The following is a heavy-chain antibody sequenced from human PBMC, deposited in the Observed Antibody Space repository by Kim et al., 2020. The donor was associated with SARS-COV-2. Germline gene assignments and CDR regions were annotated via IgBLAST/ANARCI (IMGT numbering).Heavy chain of an antibody. J-gene: IGHJ6*02. Sequence: GGSLRLSCAASGFTVSSNYMSWVRQAPGKGLEWVSVIYSGGSTYYADSVKGRFTISRDNSKNTLYLQMNSLRAEDTAVYYCARDLIIHYDSRELNYYYYGMDVWGQGTTVTVSS. D-gene: IGHD3-22*01. CDR3: ARDLIIHYDSRELNYYYYGMDV. CDR2: IYSGGST. CDR1: GFTVSSNY. V-gene: IGHV3-53*01.